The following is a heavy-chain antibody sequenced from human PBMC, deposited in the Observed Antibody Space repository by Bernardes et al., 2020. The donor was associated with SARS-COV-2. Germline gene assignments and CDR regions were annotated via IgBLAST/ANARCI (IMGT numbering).Heavy chain of an antibody. CDR3: ARQFCTGGSCNWFDT. J-gene: IGHJ5*02. V-gene: IGHV3-30*03. CDR2: VSNDGSNE. CDR1: GFSFNNYG. D-gene: IGHD2-8*02. Sequence: VGSLRLSCVGSGFSFNNYGLHWVRQAPGKGLEWVAAVSNDGSNEYYADSVKGRFTLSRDDSNNMLLLQMTSLRPDDTAVYFCARQFCTGGSCNWFDTWGQGTVGTVPA.